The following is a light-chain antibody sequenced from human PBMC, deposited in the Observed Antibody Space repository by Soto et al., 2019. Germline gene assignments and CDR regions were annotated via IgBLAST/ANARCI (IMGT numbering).Light chain of an antibody. CDR3: SAWDDRLNGAV. Sequence: QSVLTQPPSVSEAPRQRVTISCSGSSSNVGINAVNWYQHVPGKPPKLLVYHDNLLTSGVSDRFSGSKSGTSASLAISGLQSEDEGDYYCSAWDDRLNGAVFGGGTKLTVL. V-gene: IGLV1-36*01. J-gene: IGLJ3*02. CDR2: HDN. CDR1: SSNVGINA.